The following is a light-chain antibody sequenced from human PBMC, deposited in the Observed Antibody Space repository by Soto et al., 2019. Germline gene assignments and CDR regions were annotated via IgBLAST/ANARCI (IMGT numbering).Light chain of an antibody. V-gene: IGLV6-57*04. J-gene: IGLJ3*02. CDR1: SGSIASYY. CDR2: EDN. CDR3: QSYDSSNWV. Sequence: FMLSQPHSVSESPGKTVTISCTRSSGSIASYYVQWYQQRPGSAPTTVIYEDNQRPSGVPDRFSGSIGYSSNSASLTISGLKTEDEADCYCQSYDSSNWVFGGGTKLTVL.